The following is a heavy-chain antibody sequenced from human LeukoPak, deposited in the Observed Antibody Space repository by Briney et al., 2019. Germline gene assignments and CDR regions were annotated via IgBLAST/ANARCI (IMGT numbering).Heavy chain of an antibody. CDR2: INHSGST. V-gene: IGHV4-34*01. D-gene: IGHD5-12*01. CDR1: GGSFSGNY. J-gene: IGHJ4*02. CDR3: ARLSSWLDY. Sequence: SETLSLTCAVYGGSFSGNYWSWIRQPPGKGLEWIGEINHSGSTNYNPSLKSRVTISVDTSKNQFSLKLSSVTAADTAVYYCARLSSWLDYWGQGTLVTVSS.